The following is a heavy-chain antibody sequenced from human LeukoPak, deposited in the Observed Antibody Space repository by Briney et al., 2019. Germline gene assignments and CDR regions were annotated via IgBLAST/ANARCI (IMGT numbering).Heavy chain of an antibody. V-gene: IGHV3-NL1*01. J-gene: IGHJ4*02. CDR3: AGGSGFRTFFGY. Sequence: WGSLRLSCAASGFSFSTDGMHWVRQAPGKGLEWVSVIYSGGGTYYADSVKGRFTISRDNSKNTLYLQMNSPRAEDTAVYYCAGGSGFRTFFGYWGQGTLVTVSS. CDR2: IYSGGGT. D-gene: IGHD3-10*01. CDR1: GFSFSTDG.